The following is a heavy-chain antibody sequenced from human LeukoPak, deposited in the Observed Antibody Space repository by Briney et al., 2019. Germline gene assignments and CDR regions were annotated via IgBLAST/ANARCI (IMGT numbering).Heavy chain of an antibody. CDR1: GGSFSGYY. D-gene: IGHD2-2*01. V-gene: IGHV4-34*01. CDR2: INHSGST. CDR3: ARRSCGTSCRYYYYYYMDV. Sequence: PSETLSLTCAVYGGSFSGYYWSWIRQPPGKGLEWIGEINHSGSTNYNPSLKSRVTISVDTSKNQFSLKLSSVTAADTAVYYCARRSCGTSCRYYYYYYMDVWGKGTTVTISS. J-gene: IGHJ6*03.